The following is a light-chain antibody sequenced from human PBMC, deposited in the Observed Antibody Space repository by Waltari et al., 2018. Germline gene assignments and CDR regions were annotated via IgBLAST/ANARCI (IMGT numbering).Light chain of an antibody. J-gene: IGLJ2*01. CDR1: SSDVGGYNY. CDR3: CSYTGSYIFGV. CDR2: DVN. V-gene: IGLV2-11*01. Sequence: QSALTQPRSVSGSPGQSVTIPCTGTSSDVGGYNYGSWYQQHPGKAPKLMIHDVNKRPSGVPDRFSGSKSGNTASLTISGLQAEDEADYYCCSYTGSYIFGVFGGGTKLTVL.